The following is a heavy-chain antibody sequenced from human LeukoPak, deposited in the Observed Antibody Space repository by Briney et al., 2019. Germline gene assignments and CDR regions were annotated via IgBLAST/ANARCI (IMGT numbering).Heavy chain of an antibody. CDR1: GGSISSSSYY. V-gene: IGHV4-39*07. CDR3: ASGLMDYDFVTGYFDY. J-gene: IGHJ4*02. D-gene: IGHD3-9*01. Sequence: PSETLSLTPTVSGGSISSSSYYWGWIRQHPGKGLEWIGCIYYSGSTYYNSSLKSRVTISVDTSKNHFSLNLSAVTAADTGVYFCASGLMDYDFVTGYFDYWGQGTLVTVSS. CDR2: IYYSGST.